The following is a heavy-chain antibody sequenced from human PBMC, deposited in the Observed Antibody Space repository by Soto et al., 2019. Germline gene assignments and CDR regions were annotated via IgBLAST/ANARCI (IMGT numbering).Heavy chain of an antibody. V-gene: IGHV1-2*02. CDR1: GYTFTGYY. CDR3: AREFRAARLNYYYGMDV. J-gene: IGHJ6*02. Sequence: ASVKVSCKASGYTFTGYYMHWVRQAPGQGLEWMGWINPNSGGTNYAQKFQGRVTMTRDTSISTAYMELSRLRSDDTAVYYCAREFRAARLNYYYGMDVWGQGATVTV. CDR2: INPNSGGT. D-gene: IGHD6-6*01.